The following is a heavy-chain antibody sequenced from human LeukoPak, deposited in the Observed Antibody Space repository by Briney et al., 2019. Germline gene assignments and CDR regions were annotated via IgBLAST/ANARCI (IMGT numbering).Heavy chain of an antibody. J-gene: IGHJ4*02. CDR2: IGSSGNTI. D-gene: IGHD3-16*01. CDR3: ARVMITFGGVMPIYYFDY. V-gene: IGHV3-48*04. Sequence: GGSLRLSCAASGFTFSDNGMNWVRQAPEKGLEWISYIGSSGNTIFYADSVRGRFTISRDNAKNSLYLQMNSLRAEDTALYHCARVMITFGGVMPIYYFDYWGQGTLVTVSS. CDR1: GFTFSDNG.